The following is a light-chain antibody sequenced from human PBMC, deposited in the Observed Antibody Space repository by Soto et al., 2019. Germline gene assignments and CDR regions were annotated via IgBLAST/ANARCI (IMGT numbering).Light chain of an antibody. Sequence: QSVLTQPPSVSGTPGQTVTISCSGSSSNIGDNAVNWYQQLPGTAPKLLIYVNDQRPSGVPDRFSGSKSGTSASLAISGLQSEDEADYYCAAWDDSLNALFGTGTKLTVL. V-gene: IGLV1-44*01. CDR1: SSNIGDNA. CDR3: AAWDDSLNAL. J-gene: IGLJ1*01. CDR2: VND.